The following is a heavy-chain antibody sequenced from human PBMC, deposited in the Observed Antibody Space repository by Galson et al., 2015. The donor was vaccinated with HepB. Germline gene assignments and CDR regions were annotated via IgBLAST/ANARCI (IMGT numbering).Heavy chain of an antibody. Sequence: PALVKPTQTLTLTCTFSGFSLSTSGVGVGWIRQPPGKALEWLALIYWDDDKRYSPSLKTRLTITKDTSKNQVVLTMTIMDPVDTATYYCAHRREGTTGERGFDYWGQGTLVTVSS. D-gene: IGHD4-17*01. CDR1: GFSLSTSGVG. J-gene: IGHJ4*02. CDR2: IYWDDDK. V-gene: IGHV2-5*02. CDR3: AHRREGTTGERGFDY.